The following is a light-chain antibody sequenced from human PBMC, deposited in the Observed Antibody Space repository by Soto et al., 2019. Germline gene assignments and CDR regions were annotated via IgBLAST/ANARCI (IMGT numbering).Light chain of an antibody. CDR2: EVT. J-gene: IGLJ1*01. CDR3: SSHTSGSTRV. V-gene: IGLV2-14*01. CDR1: SGDVCGYDY. Sequence: QSVLTQPASVSGSPGQSIAISCTGTSGDVCGYDYVSWYQQHPDKAPKLMIYEVTKRPSWVSNRFSGSKSGNTASLTISGLQPEDEADYYCSSHTSGSTRVFGSGTKLTVL.